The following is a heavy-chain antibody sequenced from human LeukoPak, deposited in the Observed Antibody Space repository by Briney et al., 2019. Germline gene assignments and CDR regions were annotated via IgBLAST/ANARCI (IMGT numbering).Heavy chain of an antibody. J-gene: IGHJ4*02. CDR1: GGTISSYY. V-gene: IGHV4-4*07. CDR3: ARTWQWLPFDY. Sequence: PSETLSLTCTVSGGTISSYYWSWLRQPAGKGLEWIGRIYISGSTNYTPSLKSRVTMSVDTSKNQFSLKLSSVTAADTAVYYCARTWQWLPFDYWGQGTLVTVS. CDR2: IYISGST. D-gene: IGHD6-19*01.